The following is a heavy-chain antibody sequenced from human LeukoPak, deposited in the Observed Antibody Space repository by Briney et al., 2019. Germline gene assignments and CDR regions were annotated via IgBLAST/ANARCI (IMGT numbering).Heavy chain of an antibody. J-gene: IGHJ4*02. Sequence: PGRSLRLSCAASGFTFDDYAMHWVRHAPGKGLEWVSGISWNSGSIGYADSVKGRFTISRDNAKNSLYLQMNSLRAEDTALYYCAKDMGYSYGYGGDYFDYWGQGTLVTVSS. CDR1: GFTFDDYA. CDR3: AKDMGYSYGYGGDYFDY. D-gene: IGHD5-18*01. CDR2: ISWNSGSI. V-gene: IGHV3-9*01.